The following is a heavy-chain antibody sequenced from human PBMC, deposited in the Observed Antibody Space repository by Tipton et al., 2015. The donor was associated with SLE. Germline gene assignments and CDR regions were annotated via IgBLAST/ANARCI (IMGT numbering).Heavy chain of an antibody. CDR2: MSYTGSA. Sequence: TLSLTCAVSGASITTGNYYWGWIRQPPGKGLEWIGSMSYTGSAYYNPSLKSRVIISVDTSKNQFSLKLTSVTAADTAVYYCARPGDTALVLDYWGQGTLVTVSS. CDR1: GASITTGNYY. CDR3: ARPGDTALVLDY. V-gene: IGHV4-39*07. D-gene: IGHD5-18*01. J-gene: IGHJ4*02.